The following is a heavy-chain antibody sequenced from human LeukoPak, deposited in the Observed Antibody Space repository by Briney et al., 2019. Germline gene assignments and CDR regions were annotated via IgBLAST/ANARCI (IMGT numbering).Heavy chain of an antibody. CDR2: INTDGTVT. D-gene: IGHD6-19*01. J-gene: IGHJ4*02. Sequence: GGSLRLSCAASGFTFSKYWMLWVRQAPGTGQGSDSRINTDGTVTTYADSVKGRFTVSRDNADNTMFLQMNSVRDEDTAVYYCATKQWLAPPPDSWGQGTPVTVSS. CDR3: ATKQWLAPPPDS. V-gene: IGHV3-74*01. CDR1: GFTFSKYW.